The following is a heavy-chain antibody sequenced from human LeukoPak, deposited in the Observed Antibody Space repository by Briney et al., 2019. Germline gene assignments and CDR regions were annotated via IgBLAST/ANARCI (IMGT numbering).Heavy chain of an antibody. J-gene: IGHJ6*03. Sequence: ASETLSLTCAVYGGSFSGYYWSWIRQPPGKGLEWIGEINHSGSTNYNPSLKSRVTISVDTSKNQFSLKLSSVTAADTAVYYCARGRYSSSSGWDYYYYYMDVWGKGTTVTVSS. CDR1: GGSFSGYY. V-gene: IGHV4-34*01. D-gene: IGHD6-6*01. CDR2: INHSGST. CDR3: ARGRYSSSSGWDYYYYYMDV.